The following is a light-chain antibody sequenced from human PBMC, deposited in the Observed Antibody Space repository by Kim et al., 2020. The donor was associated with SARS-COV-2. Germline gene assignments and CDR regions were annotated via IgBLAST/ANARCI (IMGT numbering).Light chain of an antibody. Sequence: RCTIPCSGRSSNIGSNSLNWYQQLPGTAPKLLIYSNNQRPSGVPDRFSGSKSGTSASLAISGLQSEDEADYYCAAWDDSLNGPYVFGTGTKVTVL. CDR3: AAWDDSLNGPYV. V-gene: IGLV1-44*01. J-gene: IGLJ1*01. CDR2: SNN. CDR1: SSNIGSNS.